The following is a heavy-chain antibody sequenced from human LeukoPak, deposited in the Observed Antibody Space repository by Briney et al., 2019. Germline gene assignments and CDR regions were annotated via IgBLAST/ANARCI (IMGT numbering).Heavy chain of an antibody. J-gene: IGHJ6*02. D-gene: IGHD3-9*01. CDR2: IYYSGST. Sequence: SETLSLTCTVSGGSISSYYWSWIRQPPGKGLEWIGYIYYSGSTNYNPSLKSRVTISVDTSKNQFSLKLSSVTAADTAVYYCAGYFDYYGMDVLGQGTTVTVSS. CDR3: AGYFDYYGMDV. CDR1: GGSISSYY. V-gene: IGHV4-59*08.